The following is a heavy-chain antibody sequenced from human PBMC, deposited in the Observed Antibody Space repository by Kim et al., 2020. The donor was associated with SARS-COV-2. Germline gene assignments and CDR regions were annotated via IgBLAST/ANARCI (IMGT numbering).Heavy chain of an antibody. Sequence: SETLSLTCTVSGGSISSGGYYWSWIRQHPGKGLEWIGYIYYSGSTYYNPSLKSRVTISVDTSKNQFSLKLSSVTAADTAVYYCARATGITGTPPPFDYWGQGTLVTVSS. D-gene: IGHD1-20*01. J-gene: IGHJ4*02. CDR2: IYYSGST. CDR3: ARATGITGTPPPFDY. V-gene: IGHV4-31*03. CDR1: GGSISSGGYY.